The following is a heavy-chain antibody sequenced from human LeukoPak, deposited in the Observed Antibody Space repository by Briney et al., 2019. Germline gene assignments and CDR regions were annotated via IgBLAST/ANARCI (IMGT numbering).Heavy chain of an antibody. Sequence: GGSLRLSCAASGFTFSSYEMNWVRQAPGEGLVWVSRISSDGSDTNYADSVKGRFTISRDNAKNTLFLQMNSLRVEDTAVYYCGLIGGYAGYWGQGTPVTVSS. CDR3: GLIGGYAGY. CDR2: ISSDGSDT. CDR1: GFTFSSYE. J-gene: IGHJ4*02. V-gene: IGHV3-74*01. D-gene: IGHD5-12*01.